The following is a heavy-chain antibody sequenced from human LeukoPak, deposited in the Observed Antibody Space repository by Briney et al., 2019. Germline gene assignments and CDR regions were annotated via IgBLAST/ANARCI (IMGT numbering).Heavy chain of an antibody. CDR3: AKGFMRWGEVYYMDV. CDR1: GFTFTNYG. Sequence: PGGSLRLSCAASGFTFTNYGMSWVRQAPGKGLEWVSTISGSGSSTYYADSVKGRFTISRDNSKNTLFLQMNSLRAEDTAVYYCAKGFMRWGEVYYMDVWGKGTTVTVSS. D-gene: IGHD3-16*01. J-gene: IGHJ6*03. V-gene: IGHV3-23*01. CDR2: ISGSGSST.